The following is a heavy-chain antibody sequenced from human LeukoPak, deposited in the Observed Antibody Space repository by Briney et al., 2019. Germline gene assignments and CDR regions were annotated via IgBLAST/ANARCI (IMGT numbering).Heavy chain of an antibody. CDR1: GFTFSSYA. V-gene: IGHV3-23*01. CDR2: ISGSGGST. CDR3: AKDQTPGSYYSGYFDY. Sequence: PGGSLRLSCAASGFTFSSYAMSWVRQAPGKGLEWVSAISGSGGSTYYADSVKGRFTISRDNSKNTLYLQMNSLRAEDTAVYYCAKDQTPGSYYSGYFDYWGQGTLVTVSS. J-gene: IGHJ4*02. D-gene: IGHD1-26*01.